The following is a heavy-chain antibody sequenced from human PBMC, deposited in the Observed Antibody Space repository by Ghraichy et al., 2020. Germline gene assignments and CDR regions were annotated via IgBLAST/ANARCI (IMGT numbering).Heavy chain of an antibody. V-gene: IGHV3-7*01. D-gene: IGHD3-22*01. J-gene: IGHJ4*02. CDR1: GFTFSSYW. Sequence: LLLTCAASGFTFSSYWMSWVRQAPGKGLEWVANIKQDGSEKYYVDSVKGRFTISRDNAKNSLYLQMNSLRAEDTAVYYCARAALYYYDSSGYYLYFDYWGQGTLVTVSS. CDR2: IKQDGSEK. CDR3: ARAALYYYDSSGYYLYFDY.